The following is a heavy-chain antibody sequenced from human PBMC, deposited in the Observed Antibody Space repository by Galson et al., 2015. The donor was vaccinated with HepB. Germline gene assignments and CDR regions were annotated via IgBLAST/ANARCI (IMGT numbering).Heavy chain of an antibody. V-gene: IGHV4-4*07. CDR2: IHTSGST. D-gene: IGHD3-3*01. CDR1: GGSISGYY. J-gene: IGHJ6*03. Sequence: ETLSLTCTVSGGSISGYYWSWIRQPAGKGLEWIGRIHTSGSTNYNPSLKSRVTMSVDTSKNQFSLRLSPVTAADTAVYYCAREGDFWRGYPYYYYYYMDVWGKGTTVTVSS. CDR3: AREGDFWRGYPYYYYYYMDV.